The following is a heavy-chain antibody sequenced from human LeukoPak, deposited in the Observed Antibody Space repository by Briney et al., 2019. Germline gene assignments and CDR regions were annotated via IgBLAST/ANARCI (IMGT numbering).Heavy chain of an antibody. CDR3: ATSDTAMVRDAFDI. V-gene: IGHV1-24*01. Sequence: ASVKVSSKVSGYTLTELSMHWVRQAPGKGLEWMGGFDPEDGETIYVQKFQGRVTMTEDTSTDTAYMELSSLRSEDTAVYYCATSDTAMVRDAFDIWGQGTMVTVSS. J-gene: IGHJ3*02. D-gene: IGHD5-18*01. CDR1: GYTLTELS. CDR2: FDPEDGET.